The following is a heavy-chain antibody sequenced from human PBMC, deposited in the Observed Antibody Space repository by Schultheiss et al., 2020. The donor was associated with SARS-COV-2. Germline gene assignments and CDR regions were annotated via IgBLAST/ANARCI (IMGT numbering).Heavy chain of an antibody. J-gene: IGHJ4*02. D-gene: IGHD4-17*01. CDR2: IYYTGST. V-gene: IGHV4-59*01. Sequence: SQTLSLTCTVSGDSITAYYWSWIRQPPGKGLEWIGYIYYTGSTKYNPSLKSRVTISVDTSKNQFSLKLSSVTAADTAVYYCAYGRTDYGDYTVDYWGQGTLVTVSS. CDR3: AYGRTDYGDYTVDY. CDR1: GDSITAYY.